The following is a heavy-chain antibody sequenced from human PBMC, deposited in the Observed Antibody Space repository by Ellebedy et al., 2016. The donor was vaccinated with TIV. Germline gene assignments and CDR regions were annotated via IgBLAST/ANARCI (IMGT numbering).Heavy chain of an antibody. V-gene: IGHV7-4-1*02. CDR3: ARHYPREAFDI. J-gene: IGHJ3*02. D-gene: IGHD5-24*01. CDR1: GYPFKTYA. CDR2: INTNTGNP. Sequence: AASVKVSCKASGYPFKTYAIEWVRQAPGQGLEWMGWINTNTGNPTYAQGFTGRFVFSVDTSVSTAYLQISSLKPEDTAVYYCARHYPREAFDIWGQGTMVTVSS.